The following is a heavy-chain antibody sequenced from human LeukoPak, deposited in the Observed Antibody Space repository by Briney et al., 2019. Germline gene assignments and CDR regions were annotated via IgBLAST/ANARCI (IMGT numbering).Heavy chain of an antibody. CDR1: GFTFSSYA. J-gene: IGHJ5*02. V-gene: IGHV3-23*01. CDR2: ISGSGGST. Sequence: PGGSLRLSCAASGFTFSSYAMSWVRQAPGKGLEWVSAISGSGGSTYYADSVKGRFTISRDNSKNTLYLQMNSLRAEDTAVYYCAKDCGGDCRGYNWFDPWGQGTLVTVSS. D-gene: IGHD2-21*02. CDR3: AKDCGGDCRGYNWFDP.